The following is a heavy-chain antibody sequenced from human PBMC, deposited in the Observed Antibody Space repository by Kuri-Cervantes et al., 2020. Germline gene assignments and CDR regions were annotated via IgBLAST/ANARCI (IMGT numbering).Heavy chain of an antibody. CDR1: GYTFTSYA. CDR2: VNAGNGNT. Sequence: ASVKDSCKASGYTFTSYAMHWVRQAPGQRLEWMGWVNAGNGNTKYSQKFQGRVTITRDTSASTAYMELSSLRSEDTAVYYCARDRYGGSGYASEYYFDYWGQGTLVTVSS. J-gene: IGHJ4*02. V-gene: IGHV1-3*01. D-gene: IGHD5-12*01. CDR3: ARDRYGGSGYASEYYFDY.